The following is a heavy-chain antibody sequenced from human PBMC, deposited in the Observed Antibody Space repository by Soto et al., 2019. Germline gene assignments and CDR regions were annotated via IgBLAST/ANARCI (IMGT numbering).Heavy chain of an antibody. D-gene: IGHD6-13*01. CDR2: ISYDGSNK. CDR3: AKGDQFTSTWYEYYYMDV. J-gene: IGHJ6*03. V-gene: IGHV3-30*18. CDR1: GFSFSSYG. Sequence: QVQLVESGGGVVQPGRSLRLSCAASGFSFSSYGMHWVRQAPGKGLEWVAVISYDGSNKYYADSVKGRFTISRDNFKNTLYLQMNSLRAEDTAVYYCAKGDQFTSTWYEYYYMDVWGTGTTVTVSS.